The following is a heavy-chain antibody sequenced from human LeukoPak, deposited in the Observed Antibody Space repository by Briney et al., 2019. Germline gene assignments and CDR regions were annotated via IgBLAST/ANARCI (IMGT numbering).Heavy chain of an antibody. J-gene: IGHJ6*02. CDR2: IYPDDSDA. D-gene: IGHD3-10*01. CDR1: GYSFATRW. Sequence: GESLKISCKGSGYSFATRWVAWVRQMPGKGLEWMGIIYPDDSDARYSPSFQGQVTISADKSISTAYLQWSSLKASDTAMYFCARGAYGSGSYYNYYGMDVWGQGTTVNVSS. CDR3: ARGAYGSGSYYNYYGMDV. V-gene: IGHV5-51*01.